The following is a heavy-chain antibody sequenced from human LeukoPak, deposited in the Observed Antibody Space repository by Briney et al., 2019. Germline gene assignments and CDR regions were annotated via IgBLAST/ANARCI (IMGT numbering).Heavy chain of an antibody. CDR3: ARGQVAGREFDY. D-gene: IGHD6-19*01. J-gene: IGHJ4*02. CDR1: GGSFSGYY. V-gene: IGHV4-34*01. Sequence: SETLSPTCAVYGGSFSGYYWSWIRQPPGKGLEWIGEINHSGSTNYNPSLKSRVTISVDTSKNQFSLKLSSVTAADTAVYYCARGQVAGREFDYWGQGTLVTVSS. CDR2: INHSGST.